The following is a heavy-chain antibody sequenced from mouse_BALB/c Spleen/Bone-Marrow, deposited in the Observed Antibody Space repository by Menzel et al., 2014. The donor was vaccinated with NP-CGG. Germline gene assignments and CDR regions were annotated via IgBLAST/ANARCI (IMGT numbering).Heavy chain of an antibody. D-gene: IGHD2-13*01. V-gene: IGHV14-3*02. CDR3: ASIFYADFGWFPY. Sequence: EVKLQESGAELVKPGASVKLSCTASGFNIKDTYMHWVKQRPEQGLEWIGNIDPANGNTKYDPKFQGKATLTVDESSNTAYMQLSSLTSEDSAVYYCASIFYADFGWFPYWGQGTLVTVSA. J-gene: IGHJ3*01. CDR2: IDPANGNT. CDR1: GFNIKDTY.